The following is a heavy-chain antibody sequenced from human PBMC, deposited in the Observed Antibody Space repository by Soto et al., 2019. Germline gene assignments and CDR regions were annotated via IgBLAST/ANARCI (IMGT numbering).Heavy chain of an antibody. CDR3: AREVGYCSGGSCSNWFDP. Sequence: PGGSLSLSCAASGFTFSSYDMHWVRQATGKGLEWVSAIGTAGDTYYPGSVKGRFTISRENAKNSLYLQMNSLRAGDTAVYYCAREVGYCSGGSCSNWFDPWGQGTLVTVSS. CDR2: IGTAGDT. CDR1: GFTFSSYD. D-gene: IGHD2-15*01. J-gene: IGHJ5*02. V-gene: IGHV3-13*01.